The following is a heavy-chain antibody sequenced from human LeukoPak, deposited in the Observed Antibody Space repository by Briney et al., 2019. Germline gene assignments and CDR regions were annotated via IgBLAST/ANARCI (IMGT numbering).Heavy chain of an antibody. Sequence: SETLSLTCTVSGGSISSSSYYWGWIRQPPGKGLEWIGSIYYSGSTYYNPSLKSRVTISVDTSKNQFSLKLSSVTAADTAVFYCARGQYGSGIVYWGQGTLVTVSS. CDR1: GGSISSSSYY. CDR2: IYYSGST. D-gene: IGHD3-10*01. J-gene: IGHJ4*02. V-gene: IGHV4-39*01. CDR3: ARGQYGSGIVY.